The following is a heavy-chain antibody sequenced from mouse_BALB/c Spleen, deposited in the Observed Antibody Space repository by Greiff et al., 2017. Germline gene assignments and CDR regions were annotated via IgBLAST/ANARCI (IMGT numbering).Heavy chain of an antibody. CDR2: INPYNDGT. D-gene: IGHD2-4*01. CDR1: GYSFTSYV. Sequence: EVQLQQSGPELVKPGASVKMSCKASGYSFTSYVMHWVKQKPGQGLEWIGYINPYNDGTKYNEKFKGKATLTSDKSSSTAYMELSSLTYEDSAVYYCARRMITEDIDYWGQGTTLTVSS. J-gene: IGHJ2*01. CDR3: ARRMITEDIDY. V-gene: IGHV1-14*01.